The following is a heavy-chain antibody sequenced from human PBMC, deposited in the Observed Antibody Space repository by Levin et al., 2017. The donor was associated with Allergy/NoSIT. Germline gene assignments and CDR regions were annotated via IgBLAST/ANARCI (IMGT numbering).Heavy chain of an antibody. CDR1: GGSISSSIYY. CDR2: IYYSGST. J-gene: IGHJ5*02. D-gene: IGHD3-10*01. V-gene: IGHV4-39*01. CDR3: ARYYYGSGRNWFDP. Sequence: SETLSLTCTVSGGSISSSIYYWGWIRQPPGKGLEWIANIYYSGSTYYNASLKSRLTVSVDTSKNQFSLKLSSVTAADTAVYYCARYYYGSGRNWFDPWGQGTLVTVSS.